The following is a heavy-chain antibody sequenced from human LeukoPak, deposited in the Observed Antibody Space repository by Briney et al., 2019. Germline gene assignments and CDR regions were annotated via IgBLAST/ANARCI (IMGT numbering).Heavy chain of an antibody. J-gene: IGHJ6*02. CDR2: IIPIFGTA. Sequence: ASVKVSCKASGGTFSSYAISWVRQAPGQGLEWMGGIIPIFGTANYAQKFQGRVTITADESTSTAYMELSSLRSEDTAVYYCAKGHIRYYYYDMDVWGQGTTVTVSS. CDR3: AKGHIRYYYYDMDV. CDR1: GGTFSSYA. D-gene: IGHD2-21*01. V-gene: IGHV1-69*01.